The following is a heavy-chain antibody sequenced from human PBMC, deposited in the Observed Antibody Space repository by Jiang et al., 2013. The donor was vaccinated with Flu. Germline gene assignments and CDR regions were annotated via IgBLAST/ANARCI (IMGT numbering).Heavy chain of an antibody. CDR3: ASRDYYDSSGYYSS. Sequence: QTLSLTCAISGDSVSSNSAAWNWIRQSPSRGLEWPGRTYYRSKWYNDYAVSVKSRITINPDTSKNQFSLQLNSVTPEDTAMYYCASRDYYDSSGYYSSWGQGTLVTVSS. CDR2: TYYRSKWYN. V-gene: IGHV6-1*01. D-gene: IGHD3-22*01. J-gene: IGHJ1*01. CDR1: GDSVSSNSAA.